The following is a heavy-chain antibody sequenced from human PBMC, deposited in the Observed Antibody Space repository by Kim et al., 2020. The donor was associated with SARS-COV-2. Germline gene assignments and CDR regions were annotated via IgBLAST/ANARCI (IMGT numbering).Heavy chain of an antibody. Sequence: GGSLRLSCAASGFTFGDYAMHWVRQAPGKGLEWVSGISWNSGSIGYADSVKGRFTISRDNAKNSLYLQMNSLRAEATALYYCAKDRREWLSYYYYYYMDVWGKGTTVTVSS. D-gene: IGHD3-3*01. CDR1: GFTFGDYA. CDR2: ISWNSGSI. V-gene: IGHV3-9*01. J-gene: IGHJ6*03. CDR3: AKDRREWLSYYYYYYMDV.